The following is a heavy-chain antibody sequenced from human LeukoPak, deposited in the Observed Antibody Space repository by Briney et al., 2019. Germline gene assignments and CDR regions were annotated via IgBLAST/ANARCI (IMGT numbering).Heavy chain of an antibody. CDR2: IYYSGST. CDR3: ARSSEYGDPFNY. Sequence: PSETLSLTCTVSGAXLSRCDYFWVWIRQPPGKGLEWIGCIYYSGSTYYSPSLKGRVTISVDTSKNQFSLKLNSVTAADTAMYYCARSSEYGDPFNYWGQGTLVTVAS. D-gene: IGHD4-17*01. J-gene: IGHJ4*02. V-gene: IGHV4-39*01. CDR1: GAXLSRCDYF.